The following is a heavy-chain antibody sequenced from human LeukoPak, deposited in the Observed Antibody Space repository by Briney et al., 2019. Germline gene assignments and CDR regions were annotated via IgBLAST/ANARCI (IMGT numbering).Heavy chain of an antibody. Sequence: SSATLSLTCSVSGGSISSYSWNWIRQPPGKGLEWIGYIYYSGNTNYRPSLKSRATISVDTSKNQFSLKLSSVTAADPAVYYCASRSTGVALWGQGTLVTAST. J-gene: IGHJ4*02. CDR3: ASRSTGVAL. D-gene: IGHD7-27*01. V-gene: IGHV4-59*08. CDR1: GGSISSYS. CDR2: IYYSGNT.